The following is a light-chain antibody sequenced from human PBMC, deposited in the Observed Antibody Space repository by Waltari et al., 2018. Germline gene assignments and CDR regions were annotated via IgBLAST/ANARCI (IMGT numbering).Light chain of an antibody. Sequence: EIVMTQSPVTMSVSPGEGVTLPCTASESVGTDVAWYRHKPGQPPRLPIYYANARATGVPARISGSGSVTDFTLTISSLEPEDFAFYYCQQSRQWPRRTFGQGTKLEI. CDR2: YAN. CDR3: QQSRQWPRRT. J-gene: IGKJ2*01. V-gene: IGKV3D-15*01. CDR1: ESVGTD.